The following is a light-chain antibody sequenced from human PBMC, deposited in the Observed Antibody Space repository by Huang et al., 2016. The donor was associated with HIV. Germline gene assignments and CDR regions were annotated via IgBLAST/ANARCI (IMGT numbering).Light chain of an antibody. Sequence: AVQLTQSPSSLSASVGDTVIISCRASQDIGTSLAGYQQRTGRAPKLLISAASTLQTGVPSRFSGESAGTYFTLFITNLQPEDFATYYCQQLHTYPITFGQGTRLDMK. J-gene: IGKJ5*01. CDR1: QDIGTS. CDR2: AAS. CDR3: QQLHTYPIT. V-gene: IGKV1-13*02.